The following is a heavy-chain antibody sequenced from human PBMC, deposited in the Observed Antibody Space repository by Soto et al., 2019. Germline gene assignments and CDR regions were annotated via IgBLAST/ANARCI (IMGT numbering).Heavy chain of an antibody. CDR3: ARTSAAGKYYYVMAV. CDR1: GYSLTSYW. V-gene: IGHV5-51*01. J-gene: IGHJ6*02. D-gene: IGHD6-13*01. CDR2: IYPGDSDT. Sequence: PGESLKISCRGSGYSLTSYWIGWVRQMPGKGLEWMGIIYPGDSDTRYSPSFQGQVTISADKSISTAYLQWSSLKASDTAMYYCARTSAAGKYYYVMAVWDQGTKVTVSS.